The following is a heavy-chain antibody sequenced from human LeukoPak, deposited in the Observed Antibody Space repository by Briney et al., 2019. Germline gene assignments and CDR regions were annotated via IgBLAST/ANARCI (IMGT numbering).Heavy chain of an antibody. Sequence: GGCLRLSRAASGFTLSRYVMHWVRQAPGRGLAWVAFIRYVGSNKYYADSVKGRFPISRDNSKNTLYLQMNSLRAEDTAVYYCAALPGGSCSTSCYTGYNWFDPWGQGTLVTVSS. CDR3: AALPGGSCSTSCYTGYNWFDP. D-gene: IGHD2-2*02. CDR1: GFTLSRYV. CDR2: IRYVGSNK. J-gene: IGHJ5*02. V-gene: IGHV3-30*02.